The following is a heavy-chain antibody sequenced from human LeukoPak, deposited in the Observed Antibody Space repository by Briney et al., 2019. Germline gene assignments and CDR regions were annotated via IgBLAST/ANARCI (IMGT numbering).Heavy chain of an antibody. CDR3: ARDQRDGYNSEVFDY. V-gene: IGHV1-2*02. CDR1: GYTFTGYY. D-gene: IGHD5-24*01. J-gene: IGHJ4*02. CDR2: INPDSGGT. Sequence: ASVKVSCKASGYTFTGYYMHWVRQAPGQGLEWMGWINPDSGGTNYPQKFQGRVTMTRDTSISTAYMELSRLRSDDTAAYYCARDQRDGYNSEVFDYWGQGTLVTVSS.